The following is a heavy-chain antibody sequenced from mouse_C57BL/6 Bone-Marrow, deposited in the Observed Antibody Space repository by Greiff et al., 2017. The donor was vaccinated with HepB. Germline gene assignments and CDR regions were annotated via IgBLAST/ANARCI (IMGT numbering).Heavy chain of an antibody. D-gene: IGHD1-1*01. CDR1: GFTFSDYG. CDR2: ISSGSSTI. Sequence: EVKLQESGGGLVKPGGSLKLSCAASGFTFSDYGMHWVRQAPEKGLEWVAYISSGSSTIYYADTVKGRFTISRDNAKNTLFLQMTSLRSEDTAMYYCARPYYGSSYSFDYWGQGTTLTVSS. V-gene: IGHV5-17*01. J-gene: IGHJ2*01. CDR3: ARPYYGSSYSFDY.